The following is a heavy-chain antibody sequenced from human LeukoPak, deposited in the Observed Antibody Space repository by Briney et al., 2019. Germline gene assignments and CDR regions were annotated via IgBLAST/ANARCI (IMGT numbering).Heavy chain of an antibody. CDR3: ARFALDCSSTSCFLDI. Sequence: ASVKVSCKASGYTFTSYGISWVRQAPGQGLEWMGWVSAYNGNTNYAQKLQGRVTMTTDTSTSTAYMELRSLRSDDTAVYYCARFALDCSSTSCFLDIWGQGTMVTVSS. D-gene: IGHD2-2*01. V-gene: IGHV1-18*01. J-gene: IGHJ3*02. CDR2: VSAYNGNT. CDR1: GYTFTSYG.